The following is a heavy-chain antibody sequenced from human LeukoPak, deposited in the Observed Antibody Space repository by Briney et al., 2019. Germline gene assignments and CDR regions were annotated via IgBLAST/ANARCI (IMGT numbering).Heavy chain of an antibody. CDR1: GFTVSSNY. CDR3: ARNSSGRFDN. Sequence: GGSLRLSCAASGFTVSSNYMSWVRQAPGKGLEWVSVIYNNGNTYYADSVKGRFSISRDNSKNTLYLEMNSLRAEDTAVYYCARNSSGRFDNWGQGTLVTVSS. CDR2: IYNNGNT. V-gene: IGHV3-66*03. J-gene: IGHJ4*02. D-gene: IGHD6-19*01.